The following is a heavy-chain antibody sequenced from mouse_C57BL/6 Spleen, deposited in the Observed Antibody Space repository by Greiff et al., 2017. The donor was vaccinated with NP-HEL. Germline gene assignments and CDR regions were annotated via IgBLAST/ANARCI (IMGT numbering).Heavy chain of an antibody. CDR1: GFTFSSYG. V-gene: IGHV5-6*01. J-gene: IGHJ4*01. CDR3: ASHITTVVADYYAMDY. D-gene: IGHD1-1*01. CDR2: ISSGGSYT. Sequence: EVMLVESGGDLVKPGGSLKLSCAASGFTFSSYGMSWVRQTPDKRLEWVATISSGGSYTYYPDSVKGRFTISRDNAKNTLYLQMSSLKSEDTARYYCASHITTVVADYYAMDYWGQGTSVTVSS.